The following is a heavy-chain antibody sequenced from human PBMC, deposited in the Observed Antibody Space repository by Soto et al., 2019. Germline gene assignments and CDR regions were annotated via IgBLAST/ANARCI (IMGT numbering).Heavy chain of an antibody. V-gene: IGHV4-39*07. CDR3: ARVPDR. D-gene: IGHD2-2*01. J-gene: IGHJ5*02. Sequence: SETLSLTCTVSGDYITSNSYFWAWIRQPPGKGLEWIGYIYHSGSTYYNPSLKSRVTISVDRSKNQFSLKLSSVTAADTAVYYCARVPDRWGQGTLVTVSS. CDR1: GDYITSNSYF. CDR2: IYHSGST.